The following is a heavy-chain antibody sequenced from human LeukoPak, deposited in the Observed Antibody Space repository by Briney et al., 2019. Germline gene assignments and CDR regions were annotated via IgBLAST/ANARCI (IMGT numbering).Heavy chain of an antibody. CDR3: VSFYETY. Sequence: GGSLRLSCAASGNYWMHWVRQAPGKGLVWVPHINSDGSWTSYADSVKGRFTISKDNAKNTVYLQMNSLRAEDTAVYYCVSFYETYWGRGTLVTVSS. V-gene: IGHV3-74*01. CDR2: INSDGSWT. J-gene: IGHJ4*02. D-gene: IGHD2/OR15-2a*01. CDR1: GNYW.